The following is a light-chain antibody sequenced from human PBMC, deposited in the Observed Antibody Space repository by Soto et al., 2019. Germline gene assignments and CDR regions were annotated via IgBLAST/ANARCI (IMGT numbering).Light chain of an antibody. CDR2: LGS. V-gene: IGKV2-28*01. CDR3: MQSLQTRT. CDR1: QSLLHRSGYYF. Sequence: DIVVTQSPLSLSVTPGEPASISCRSSQSLLHRSGYYFLDWYLQKPGQSPQVLIYLGSTRASGVPDRFSGSGSGTDFTLEISRVEAEEVGVYYCMQSLQTRTFGQGTKVEIK. J-gene: IGKJ1*01.